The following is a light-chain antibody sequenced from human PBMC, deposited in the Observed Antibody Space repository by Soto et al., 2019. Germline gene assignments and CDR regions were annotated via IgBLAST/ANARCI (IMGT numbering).Light chain of an antibody. CDR3: QKSDHLPL. J-gene: IGKJ3*01. Sequence: DIQITQSPSSLSASVVDRVTITCQASQDIGNSLNWYQDKPGQPPKLVIYDAYNLETGVPSTFSGNGYGTDFTFTISSLRPEDIATYYCQKSDHLPLFGPGTKVDIK. V-gene: IGKV1-33*01. CDR1: QDIGNS. CDR2: DAY.